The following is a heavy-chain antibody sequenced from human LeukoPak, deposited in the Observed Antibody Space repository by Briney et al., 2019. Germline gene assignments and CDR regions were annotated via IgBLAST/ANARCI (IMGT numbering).Heavy chain of an antibody. Sequence: GASVKVSCKVSGYTPTELSMHWVRQAPGKGLEWMGWISAYNGNTNYAQKLQGRVTMTTDTSTSTAYMELRSLRSDDTAVYYCARESVTGDYYYMDVWGKGTTVTVSS. D-gene: IGHD1-14*01. CDR3: ARESVTGDYYYMDV. CDR2: ISAYNGNT. J-gene: IGHJ6*03. V-gene: IGHV1-18*01. CDR1: GYTPTELS.